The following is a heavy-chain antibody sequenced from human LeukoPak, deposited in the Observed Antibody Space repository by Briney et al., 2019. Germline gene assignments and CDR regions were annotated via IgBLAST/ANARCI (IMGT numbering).Heavy chain of an antibody. CDR2: ISAYNGNT. V-gene: IGHV1-18*01. CDR3: ARDKTDYYGSGIFDY. J-gene: IGHJ4*02. Sequence: GASVKVSCKASGYTFTSYGISWVRQAPGQGLEWMGWISAYNGNTNYAQKLQGRVTMTTDTSTSTAYMELRNLRSDDTAVYYCARDKTDYYGSGIFDYWGQGTLVTVSS. CDR1: GYTFTSYG. D-gene: IGHD3-10*01.